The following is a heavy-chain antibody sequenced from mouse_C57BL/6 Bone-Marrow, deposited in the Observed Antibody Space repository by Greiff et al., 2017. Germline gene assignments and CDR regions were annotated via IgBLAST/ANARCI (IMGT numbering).Heavy chain of an antibody. CDR2: IFPGSGST. J-gene: IGHJ1*03. Sequence: VQLQQSGPELVKPGASVKISCKASGYTFTDYYINWVKQRPGQGLEWIGWIFPGSGSTYYNEKFKGKATLTVDKSSSTAYMLLSSLTSADSAVYFCAREGNYDDWYFDVWGTGTTVTVSS. D-gene: IGHD2-4*01. CDR3: AREGNYDDWYFDV. CDR1: GYTFTDYY. V-gene: IGHV1-75*01.